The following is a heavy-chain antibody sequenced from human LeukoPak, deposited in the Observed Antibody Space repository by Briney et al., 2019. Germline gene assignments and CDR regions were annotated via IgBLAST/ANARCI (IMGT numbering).Heavy chain of an antibody. CDR2: ISAYNGNT. J-gene: IGHJ6*02. CDR1: GYTFTSYG. V-gene: IGHV1-18*01. CDR3: ARDPDRGSWYLYYGMDV. Sequence: VASVKVSCKASGYTFTSYGISWVRQAPGQGLEWMGWISAYNGNTNYAQKLQGRVTMTTDTSTSTAYMELRSLRSDDTAVYYCARDPDRGSWYLYYGMDVWGQGTTVTVSS. D-gene: IGHD6-13*01.